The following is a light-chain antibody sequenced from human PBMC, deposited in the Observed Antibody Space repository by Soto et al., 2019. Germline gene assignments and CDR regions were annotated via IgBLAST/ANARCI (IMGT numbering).Light chain of an antibody. Sequence: SYELTQPPSVSVAPGKTARITCGGNNIGSKSVHWYQQKPGQAPVLVIYYDSDRPSGIPERFSGSNSGNTATLTISRVEAGDEADYYCQVWDSSSDPPDVFGTGTKLTVL. CDR1: NIGSKS. V-gene: IGLV3-21*04. CDR2: YDS. J-gene: IGLJ1*01. CDR3: QVWDSSSDPPDV.